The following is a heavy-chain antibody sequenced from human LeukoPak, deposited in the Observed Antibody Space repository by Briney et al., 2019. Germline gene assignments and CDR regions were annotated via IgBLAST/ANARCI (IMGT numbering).Heavy chain of an antibody. Sequence: ASVRVSCKTSGYTFTGYYIHWVRQVPGQGLEWMGWVVPYSGDTNFAQKFQGRVTLTRDTSITTAFMELSRLRSDDTAVYYCARGMGARGAFEIWGQGTMVTVSS. CDR1: GYTFTGYY. V-gene: IGHV1-2*02. D-gene: IGHD1-26*01. CDR2: VVPYSGDT. CDR3: ARGMGARGAFEI. J-gene: IGHJ3*02.